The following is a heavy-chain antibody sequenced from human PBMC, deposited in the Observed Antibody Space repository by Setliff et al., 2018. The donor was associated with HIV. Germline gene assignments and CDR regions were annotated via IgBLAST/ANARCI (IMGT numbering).Heavy chain of an antibody. CDR1: GFTFSNAW. CDR3: TTDDGSGTFYPPPYFDY. V-gene: IGHV3-15*01. Sequence: PGESLKISCAASGFTFSNAWMTWVSQVPGKGLEWVGRIKSRADGGTTDYAAPVNGRFSISRDDSKNTLYLQMDSLKTDDTAVYYRTTDDGSGTFYPPPYFDYWGHGTLVTVSS. D-gene: IGHD3-10*01. J-gene: IGHJ4*01. CDR2: IKSRADGGTT.